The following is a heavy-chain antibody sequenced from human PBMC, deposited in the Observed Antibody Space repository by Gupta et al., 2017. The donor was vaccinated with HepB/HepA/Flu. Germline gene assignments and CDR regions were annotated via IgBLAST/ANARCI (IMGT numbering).Heavy chain of an antibody. V-gene: IGHV3-23*01. J-gene: IGHJ2*01. D-gene: IGHD6-19*01. Sequence: EVQLLESGGGLVQPGGSLRLSCAASGFTFSSYAMSWVRQAPGKGLEWVSAISGSGGSTYYADSVKGRFTISRDNSKNTLYLQMNSLRAEDTAVYYCAKDQAGQWLVHNGGYFDLWGRGTLVTVSS. CDR2: ISGSGGST. CDR3: AKDQAGQWLVHNGGYFDL. CDR1: GFTFSSYA.